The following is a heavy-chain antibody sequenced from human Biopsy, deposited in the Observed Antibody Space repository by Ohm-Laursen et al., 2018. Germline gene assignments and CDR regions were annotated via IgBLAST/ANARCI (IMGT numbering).Heavy chain of an antibody. D-gene: IGHD3-3*01. Sequence: ASVKVSCKTSGDAFLGYYLHWVRQAPGQGLEWMGSIYPNSGDTDFAQKFQGRVSMTRDTSVSTAYLELSSLRSDDTAIYYCARDLLEWSLPSWGQGSLVTVSS. CDR3: ARDLLEWSLPS. J-gene: IGHJ4*02. CDR2: IYPNSGDT. CDR1: GDAFLGYY. V-gene: IGHV1-2*02.